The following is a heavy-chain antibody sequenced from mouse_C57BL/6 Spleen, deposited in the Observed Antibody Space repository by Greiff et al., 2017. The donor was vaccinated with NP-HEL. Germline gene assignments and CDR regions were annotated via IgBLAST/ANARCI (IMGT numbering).Heavy chain of an antibody. J-gene: IGHJ2*01. V-gene: IGHV1-81*01. CDR2: IYPRSGNT. CDR3: ARPDGSSRYFDY. CDR1: GYTFTSYG. Sequence: VQLQQSGAELARPGASVKLSCKASGYTFTSYGISWVKQRTGQGLEWIGEIYPRSGNTYYNEKFKGKATLNADKSSSTAYMELRSLTSEDSAVYFCARPDGSSRYFDYWGQGTTLTVSS. D-gene: IGHD1-1*01.